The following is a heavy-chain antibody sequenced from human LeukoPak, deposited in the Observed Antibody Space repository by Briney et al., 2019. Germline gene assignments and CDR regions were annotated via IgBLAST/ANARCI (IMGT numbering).Heavy chain of an antibody. CDR2: INTDGSST. V-gene: IGHV3-74*01. CDR3: ARVSSSSWWALDY. J-gene: IGHJ4*02. CDR1: GFPFSSYW. D-gene: IGHD6-13*01. Sequence: PGGSLRLSCAASGFPFSSYWMHWVRQAPGKGLVWVSRINTDGSSTSYADSVKGRFTISRDNAKNTLYLQMNSLRAEDTAVYYCARVSSSSWWALDYWGQGTLVTVSS.